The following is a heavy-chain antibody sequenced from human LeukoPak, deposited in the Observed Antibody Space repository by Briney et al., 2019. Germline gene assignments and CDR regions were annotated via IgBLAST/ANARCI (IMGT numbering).Heavy chain of an antibody. CDR2: INHSGST. J-gene: IGHJ6*03. V-gene: IGHV4-34*01. Sequence: PSETLSLTCAVYGESFSGYYWSWLRQPPGKGLEGVGEINHSGSTNYNPSLKSRVTISVDTSKNQFSLKLSSVTAADTAVYYCARVSAHFKPYYYYDMDVWGKGTTVTVSS. D-gene: IGHD6-25*01. CDR3: ARVSAHFKPYYYYDMDV. CDR1: GESFSGYY.